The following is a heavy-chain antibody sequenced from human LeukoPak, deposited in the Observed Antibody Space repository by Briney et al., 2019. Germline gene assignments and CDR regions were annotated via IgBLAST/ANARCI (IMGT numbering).Heavy chain of an antibody. J-gene: IGHJ6*02. V-gene: IGHV3-13*01. CDR1: GITFSTSD. CDR2: IGTAGDT. CDR3: ARGSVRVGMDV. Sequence: GGSLRLSCEDSGITFSTSDMHWVRQAPGKGLEWVSVIGTAGDTYYADSVKGRFTISRENAKNSLYLQMNSLRAGDTAVYYCARGSVRVGMDVWGQGTTVTVSS. D-gene: IGHD6-13*01.